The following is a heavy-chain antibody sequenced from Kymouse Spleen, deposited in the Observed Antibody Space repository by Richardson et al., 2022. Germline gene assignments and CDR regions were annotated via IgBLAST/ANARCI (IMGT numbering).Heavy chain of an antibody. CDR2: ISSSSSYI. CDR1: GFTFSSYS. V-gene: IGHV3-21*03. Sequence: EVQLVESGGGLVKPGGSLRLSCAASGFTFSSYSMNWVRQAPGKGLEWVSSISSSSSYIYYADSVKGRFTISRDNAKNSLYLQMNSLRAEDTAVYYCARDHYYGSGSYPFDYWGQGTLVTVSS. J-gene: IGHJ4*02. D-gene: IGHD3-10*01. CDR3: ARDHYYGSGSYPFDY.